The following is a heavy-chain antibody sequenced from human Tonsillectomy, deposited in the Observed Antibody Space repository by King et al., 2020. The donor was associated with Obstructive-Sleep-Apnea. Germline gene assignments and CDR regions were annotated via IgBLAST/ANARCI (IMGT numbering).Heavy chain of an antibody. CDR2: IYYSGTT. V-gene: IGHV4-31*03. Sequence: VQLQESGPGLVKSSQTLSLTCTVSGGSISSGGYFWSWIRQHPGKGLEWIAYIYYSGTTYYNPSLKSRVTMSLDTSKNHFSLKLNSVTAADTAVYYCARCVIPTYYLDSWGQGTLVTVSS. CDR3: ARCVIPTYYLDS. D-gene: IGHD3-16*02. J-gene: IGHJ4*02. CDR1: GGSISSGGYF.